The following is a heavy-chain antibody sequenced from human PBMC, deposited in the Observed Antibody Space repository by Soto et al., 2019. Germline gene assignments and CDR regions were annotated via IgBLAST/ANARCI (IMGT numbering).Heavy chain of an antibody. J-gene: IGHJ4*02. CDR2: IFYSGST. CDR3: ARSYDFWSGYFNF. V-gene: IGHV4-59*01. CDR1: GGSISSYY. Sequence: ASETLSLTCTVSGGSISSYYWNWIRQSPGKGLEWIGYIFYSGSTNYNPSLKSRVTISIDTSENQFSLKMTSVTAADTAVYYCARSYDFWSGYFNFWGQGTLVTVSS. D-gene: IGHD3-3*01.